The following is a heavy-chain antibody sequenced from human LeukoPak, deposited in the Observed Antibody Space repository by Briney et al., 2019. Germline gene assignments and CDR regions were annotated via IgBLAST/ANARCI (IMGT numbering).Heavy chain of an antibody. CDR3: AKEGGYCSSTSCYDY. V-gene: IGHV3-23*01. CDR2: ISGSGGST. D-gene: IGHD2-2*01. J-gene: IGHJ4*02. CDR1: GFTFSSYA. Sequence: GSLRLSCAASGFTFSSYAMNWVRQAPGKGLEWVSAISGSGGSTYYTDSVKGRFTISRDNSKNTLYLQMNSLRVEDTAVHYCAKEGGYCSSTSCYDYWGQGTLVTVSS.